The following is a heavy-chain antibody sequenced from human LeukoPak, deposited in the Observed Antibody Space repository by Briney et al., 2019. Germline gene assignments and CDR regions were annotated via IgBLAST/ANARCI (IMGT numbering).Heavy chain of an antibody. Sequence: SETLSLTCAVYGGSFSGYYWSWVRQPPGKGLEWIGEINHSGSTNYNLSLKSRVTISVDTSKNQFSLKLRSVTAADTAVYYCARVTGYVIEDNFDYWGQGTLVTVSP. J-gene: IGHJ4*02. V-gene: IGHV4-34*01. CDR1: GGSFSGYY. D-gene: IGHD2-15*01. CDR3: ARVTGYVIEDNFDY. CDR2: INHSGST.